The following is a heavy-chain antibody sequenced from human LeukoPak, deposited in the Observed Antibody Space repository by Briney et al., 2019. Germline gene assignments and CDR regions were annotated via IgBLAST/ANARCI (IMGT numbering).Heavy chain of an antibody. D-gene: IGHD3-10*01. CDR2: ISGSGGST. CDR3: ARVIIGPSYYFDY. V-gene: IGHV3-23*01. CDR1: GFTFNNAW. J-gene: IGHJ4*02. Sequence: GGSLGLSCAASGFTFNNAWMSWVRQAPGKGLEWVSTISGSGGSTYYADSVKGRFTISRDNSKKTLYLQMNSLRAEDTAVYYCARVIIGPSYYFDYWGQGTQVTVSS.